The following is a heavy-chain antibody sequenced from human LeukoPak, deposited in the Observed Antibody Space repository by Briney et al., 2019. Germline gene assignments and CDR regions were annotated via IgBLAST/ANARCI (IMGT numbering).Heavy chain of an antibody. Sequence: ASVKVSCKASGYTFTGYYMHWVRQAPGQGLEWMGWINPNSGGTNYAQKFQGRVTMTRDTSISTAYMELSRLRSDDTAVYYCARAASSGPHAPYFDYWGQGTPVTVSS. V-gene: IGHV1-2*02. CDR1: GYTFTGYY. D-gene: IGHD6-19*01. CDR3: ARAASSGPHAPYFDY. J-gene: IGHJ4*02. CDR2: INPNSGGT.